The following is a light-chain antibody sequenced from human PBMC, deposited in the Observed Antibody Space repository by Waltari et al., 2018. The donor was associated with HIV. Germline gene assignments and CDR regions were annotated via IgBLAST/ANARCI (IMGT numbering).Light chain of an antibody. Sequence: QSALTQPASLYGSPGQSIPIYCTGTSRAVGCNAHVSWYPQDPGKAPKVIIYDVRKRPSGVSNRFSGSKSGNTASLTISGLQAEDEADYYCSSYTTGSTLVFGGGTTVTVL. CDR3: SSYTTGSTLV. V-gene: IGLV2-14*01. CDR2: DVR. J-gene: IGLJ3*02. CDR1: SRAVGCNAH.